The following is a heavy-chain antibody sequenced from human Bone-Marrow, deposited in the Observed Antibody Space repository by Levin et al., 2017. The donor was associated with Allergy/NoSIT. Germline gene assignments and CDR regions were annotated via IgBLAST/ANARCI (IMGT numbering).Heavy chain of an antibody. CDR3: ARDYFPQVIVVVPAAIRG. Sequence: GGSLRLSCAASGFTFSSYGMHWVRQAPGKGLEWVAVIWYDGSNKYYADSVKGRFTISRDNSKNTLYLQMNSLRAEDTAVYYCARDYFPQVIVVVPAAIRGWGQGTLVTVSS. CDR2: IWYDGSNK. V-gene: IGHV3-33*01. D-gene: IGHD2-2*02. CDR1: GFTFSSYG. J-gene: IGHJ4*02.